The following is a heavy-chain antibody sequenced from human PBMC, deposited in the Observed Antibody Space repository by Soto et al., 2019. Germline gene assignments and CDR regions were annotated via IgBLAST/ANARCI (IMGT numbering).Heavy chain of an antibody. CDR2: ISYDGSNK. Sequence: PGGSLRLSCAASGFTFSSYGMHWVRQAPGEGLEWVAVISYDGSNKYYADSVKGRFTISRDNSKNTLYLQMNSLRAEDTAVYYCAKDLEGCSSTSCYGGGDYWGQGTLVTVSS. V-gene: IGHV3-30*18. CDR1: GFTFSSYG. J-gene: IGHJ4*02. CDR3: AKDLEGCSSTSCYGGGDY. D-gene: IGHD2-2*01.